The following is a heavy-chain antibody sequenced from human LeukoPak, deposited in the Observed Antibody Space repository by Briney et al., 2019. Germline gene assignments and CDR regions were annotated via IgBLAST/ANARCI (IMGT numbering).Heavy chain of an antibody. CDR1: GFTFSSYG. J-gene: IGHJ4*02. V-gene: IGHV3-23*01. D-gene: IGHD3-10*01. CDR3: AKDVGYYYGSGSYYV. Sequence: GGSLRLSCGASGFTFSSYGMSWDRQAPGKGLEWVSAISGSGGSTYYADSVKGLFTISRDNSKNTLYLQMHSLRAEDTAVYYCAKDVGYYYGSGSYYVWGQGTLVTVSS. CDR2: ISGSGGST.